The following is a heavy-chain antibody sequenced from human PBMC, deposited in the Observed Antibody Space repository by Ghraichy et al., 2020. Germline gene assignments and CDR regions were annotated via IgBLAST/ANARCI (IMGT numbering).Heavy chain of an antibody. V-gene: IGHV3-23*01. D-gene: IGHD6-13*01. J-gene: IGHJ4*02. CDR3: AKDHGGIAGDFDY. CDR1: GFPFSSYA. CDR2: ITGNGGDT. Sequence: GGSLRLSCAASGFPFSSYAMSWVRQAPGKGLEWVSAITGNGGDTYYADSVKGRFTISRDNSKNTLFLQMNSLRAEDTAVYYFAKDHGGIAGDFDYWGQGTLVTVSS.